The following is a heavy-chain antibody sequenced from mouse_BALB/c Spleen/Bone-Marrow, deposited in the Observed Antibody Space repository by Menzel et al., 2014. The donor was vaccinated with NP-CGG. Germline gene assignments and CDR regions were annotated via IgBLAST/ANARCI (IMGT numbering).Heavy chain of an antibody. CDR3: ARWEYYAMDY. CDR2: IDPANGNT. D-gene: IGHD4-1*01. J-gene: IGHJ4*01. V-gene: IGHV14-3*02. CDR1: GFNIKDTY. Sequence: EVQLQQSGAELVKPGASVKLSCTASGFNIKDTYMHWVKQRPEQGLEWIGRIDPANGNTKYDPKFQGKATITADTSPNTACLQLSSLTSEDTAVYYCARWEYYAMDYWGQGTSVTVSS.